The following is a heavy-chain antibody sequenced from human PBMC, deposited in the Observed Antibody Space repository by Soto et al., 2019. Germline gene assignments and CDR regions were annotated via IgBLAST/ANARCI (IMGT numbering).Heavy chain of an antibody. D-gene: IGHD3-16*01. Sequence: QVTLKESGPVLVKPTETLTLRCTVSGLSITDSEMGVSWIRQPPGKALEWLAHIDSSGEKSYRTFLKSRLTISKDTSKSQIVRIMTNMDPADTATYYCARRHLAVAVSPWFDPWGQGILVTVSS. V-gene: IGHV2-26*01. CDR2: IDSSGEK. CDR3: ARRHLAVAVSPWFDP. CDR1: GLSITDSEMG. J-gene: IGHJ5*02.